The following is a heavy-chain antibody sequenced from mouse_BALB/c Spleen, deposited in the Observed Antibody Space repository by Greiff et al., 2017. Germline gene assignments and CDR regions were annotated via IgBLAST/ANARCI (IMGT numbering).Heavy chain of an antibody. CDR2: ISSGGGST. V-gene: IGHV5-12-1*01. Sequence: EVKLQESGGGLVKPGGSLKLSCAASGFAFSSYDMSWVRQTPEKRLEWVAYISSGGGSTYYPDTVKGRFTISRDNAKNTLYLQMSSLKSEDTAMYYCARHCYDYDPAWFAYWGQGTLVTVSA. CDR3: ARHCYDYDPAWFAY. D-gene: IGHD2-4*01. J-gene: IGHJ3*01. CDR1: GFAFSSYD.